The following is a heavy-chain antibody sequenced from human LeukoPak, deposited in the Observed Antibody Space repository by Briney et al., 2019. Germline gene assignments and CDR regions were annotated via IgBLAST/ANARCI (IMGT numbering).Heavy chain of an antibody. Sequence: ASVKVSCKASGYTFTTYSMHWVRQAPGQGLERMAIINLSGGSTDYTQKFQGRVTITRDTSTSTVYMELSSLRSEDTAVYYCVRHNHMDVWGQGTTVTVSS. V-gene: IGHV1-46*01. J-gene: IGHJ6*02. CDR3: VRHNHMDV. CDR1: GYTFTTYS. CDR2: INLSGGST.